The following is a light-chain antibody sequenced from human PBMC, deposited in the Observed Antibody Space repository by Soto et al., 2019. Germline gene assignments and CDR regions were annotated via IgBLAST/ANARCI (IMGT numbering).Light chain of an antibody. CDR1: QSFSSSY. CDR3: QQYGTSPLT. J-gene: IGKJ4*01. CDR2: GAS. V-gene: IGKV3-20*01. Sequence: EIVLTQSPGTLSFSPGDRSTLSCRSSQSFSSSYLAWYQQKPCQAPRLLIYGASSRATGIPDRFSGSGSGTDFTLTISRLEPEDFVVYYCQQYGTSPLTFGGGTKVDIK.